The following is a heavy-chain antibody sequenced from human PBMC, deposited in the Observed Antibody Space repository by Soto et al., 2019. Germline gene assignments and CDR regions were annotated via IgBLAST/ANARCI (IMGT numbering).Heavy chain of an antibody. CDR1: GFTFSSYA. CDR3: ARDQGDFRTIYYYYGMDV. Sequence: ESGGGVVQPGRSLRLSCAASGFTFSSYAMHWVRQAPGKGLEWVAVISYDGSNKYYADSVKGRFTISRDNSKNTLYLQMNSLRAEDTAVYYCARDQGDFRTIYYYYGMDVWGQGTTVTVSS. J-gene: IGHJ6*02. CDR2: ISYDGSNK. D-gene: IGHD2-21*01. V-gene: IGHV3-30-3*01.